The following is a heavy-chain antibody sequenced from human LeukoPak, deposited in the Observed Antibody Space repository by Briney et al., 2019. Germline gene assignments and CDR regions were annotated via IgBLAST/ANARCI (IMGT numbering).Heavy chain of an antibody. D-gene: IGHD6-13*01. J-gene: IGHJ4*02. Sequence: KSSETLSLTCTVSGGSISSYYWSWIRQPAGKGLEWIGRIHASGSTNYNPSLKSRVTMSVDTSKNQFSLKLSSVTAADTALYYCARGIAAAAKQGGFDYWGQGTLVTVSS. V-gene: IGHV4-4*07. CDR3: ARGIAAAAKQGGFDY. CDR1: GGSISSYY. CDR2: IHASGST.